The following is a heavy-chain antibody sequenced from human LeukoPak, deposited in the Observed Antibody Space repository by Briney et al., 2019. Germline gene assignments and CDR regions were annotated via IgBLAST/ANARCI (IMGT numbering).Heavy chain of an antibody. CDR2: IYTSGST. D-gene: IGHD6-13*01. CDR1: GXSISSSSYY. V-gene: IGHV4-61*02. CDR3: ARGGRIAAAGQWDY. Sequence: PSETLSLTCTVSGXSISSSSYYWSWIRQPAGRGLEWIGRIYTSGSTNYNPSLKSRVTMSVDTSKNQFSLKLSSVTAADTAVYYCARGGRIAAAGQWDYWGQGTLVTVSS. J-gene: IGHJ4*02.